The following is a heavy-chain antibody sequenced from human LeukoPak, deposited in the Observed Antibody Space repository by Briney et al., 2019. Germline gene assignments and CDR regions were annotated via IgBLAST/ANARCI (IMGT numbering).Heavy chain of an antibody. CDR1: GFTFSSYA. CDR3: AKIESDAPFDP. CDR2: ISGSGGST. D-gene: IGHD2-21*02. J-gene: IGHJ5*02. Sequence: GRSLRLSCAASGFTFSSYAMHWVRQAPGKGLEWVSAISGSGGSTYYADSVKGRFTISRDNSKNTLYLQMNSLRAEDTAVYYCAKIESDAPFDPWGQGTRVTVSS. V-gene: IGHV3-23*01.